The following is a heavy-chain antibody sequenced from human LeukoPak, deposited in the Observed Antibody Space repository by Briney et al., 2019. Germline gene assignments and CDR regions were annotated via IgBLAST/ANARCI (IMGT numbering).Heavy chain of an antibody. CDR3: ARTKAVAGEPFDY. CDR1: GGSISSGDYY. Sequence: KPSETLSLTCNVSGGSISSGDYYWSWIRQPPGKGLEWIGYIYYSGSTYYNPSLKSRVTMSVDTSKNQFSLKLSSVTAADTAVYYCARTKAVAGEPFDYWGQGTLVTVSS. V-gene: IGHV4-30-4*08. D-gene: IGHD6-19*01. J-gene: IGHJ4*02. CDR2: IYYSGST.